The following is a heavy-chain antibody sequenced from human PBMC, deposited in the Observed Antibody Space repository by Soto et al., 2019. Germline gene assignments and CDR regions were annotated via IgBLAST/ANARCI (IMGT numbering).Heavy chain of an antibody. CDR3: ARGRRNSRGSYSSGWYYYYYGMDV. CDR2: INHSGST. V-gene: IGHV4-34*01. CDR1: GGSFSGYY. J-gene: IGHJ6*02. Sequence: KPSETLSLTCAVYGGSFSGYYWSWIRQPPGKGLEWIGEINHSGSTNYNPSLKSRVTISVDTSKNQFSLKLSSVTAADTAVYYCARGRRNSRGSYSSGWYYYYYGMDVWGQGTTVTVSS. D-gene: IGHD6-19*01.